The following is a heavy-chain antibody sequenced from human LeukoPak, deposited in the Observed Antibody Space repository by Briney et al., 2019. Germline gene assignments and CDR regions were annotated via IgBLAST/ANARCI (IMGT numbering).Heavy chain of an antibody. D-gene: IGHD3-22*01. J-gene: IGHJ4*02. CDR2: INPNSGGT. CDR3: ARAQGIGDSSGSPDFDY. Sequence: ASVKVSCKASGYTFTSYGISWVRQAPGQGLEWMGWINPNSGGTNYAQKFQGRVTMTRDTSISTAYMELSRLRSDDTAAYYCARAQGIGDSSGSPDFDYWGQGTLVTVSS. V-gene: IGHV1-2*02. CDR1: GYTFTSYG.